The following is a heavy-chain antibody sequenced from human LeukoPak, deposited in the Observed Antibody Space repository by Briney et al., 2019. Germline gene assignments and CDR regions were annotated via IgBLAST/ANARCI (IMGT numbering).Heavy chain of an antibody. CDR1: GFTFSDYY. CDR2: ISSSGSTI. D-gene: IGHD2-2*01. J-gene: IGHJ4*02. V-gene: IGHV3-11*01. Sequence: GGSLRLSCAASGFTFSDYYMSWIRQAPGQGLEWVSYISSSGSTIYYADSVKGRFTIARDNAKKSLYLQMNSLRDEDTAVYYCARGPPFREAYQLTRFDYWGQGTLVTVSS. CDR3: ARGPPFREAYQLTRFDY.